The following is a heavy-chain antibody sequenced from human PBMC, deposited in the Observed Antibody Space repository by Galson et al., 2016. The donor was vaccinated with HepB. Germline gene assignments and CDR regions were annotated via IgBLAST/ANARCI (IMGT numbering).Heavy chain of an antibody. D-gene: IGHD2-15*01. Sequence: SLRLSCAASGFTFSSYAMSWVRQAPGKGLEWVSAISGSGGSTYHADSVKGRFTISRDNSKSTLSLQMNSLRAEDTAVYYCAKERGDCSGGTCRYHDAFDIWGQGTMVTVSS. CDR3: AKERGDCSGGTCRYHDAFDI. CDR2: ISGSGGST. CDR1: GFTFSSYA. J-gene: IGHJ3*02. V-gene: IGHV3-23*01.